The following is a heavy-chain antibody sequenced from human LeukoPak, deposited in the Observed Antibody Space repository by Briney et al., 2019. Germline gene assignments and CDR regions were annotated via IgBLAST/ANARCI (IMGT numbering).Heavy chain of an antibody. CDR3: ARAHNWSDP. V-gene: IGHV4-59*01. Sequence: SETLSLTCTVSGGSISSYYWSWIRQPPGKGLEWIGYIYYSGSTNYNPSLKSRVTISVDTFKNQFSLKLSSVTAADTAVYYCARAHNWSDPWGQGTLVTVSS. CDR1: GGSISSYY. J-gene: IGHJ5*02. CDR2: IYYSGST.